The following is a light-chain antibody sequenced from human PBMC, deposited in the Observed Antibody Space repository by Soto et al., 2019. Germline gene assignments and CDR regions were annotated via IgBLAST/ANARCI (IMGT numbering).Light chain of an antibody. CDR1: QSISRG. V-gene: IGKV1-5*01. J-gene: IGKJ1*01. CDR3: QQYNSYATWT. Sequence: DIQMTQSPSTLSSSVGDRVTITCRASQSISRGLAWYQQKPGKAPKLLIYDASSLESGVPSRFSGSGSGTEFTLTISSLQPDDFATYYCQQYNSYATWTFGQGTKVDIK. CDR2: DAS.